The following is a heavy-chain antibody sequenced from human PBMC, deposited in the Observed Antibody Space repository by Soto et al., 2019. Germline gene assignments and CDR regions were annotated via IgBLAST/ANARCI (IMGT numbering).Heavy chain of an antibody. Sequence: QITLKESGPTVVKPTQTLTLTSTFSGLSFSTSGVGVGWIRQPPGKALEWLAVLFWNDDTRYSPSLRSRLTITNDTSKNQVVLTRANMDPVDTATYYCAHRLGGCSAGGAFSVWDQGSVVTVSS. V-gene: IGHV2-5*01. D-gene: IGHD2-15*01. CDR2: LFWNDDT. CDR3: AHRLGGCSAGGAFSV. CDR1: GLSFSTSGVG. J-gene: IGHJ3*01.